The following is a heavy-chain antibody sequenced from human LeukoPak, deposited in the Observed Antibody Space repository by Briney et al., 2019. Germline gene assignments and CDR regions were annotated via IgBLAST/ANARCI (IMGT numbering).Heavy chain of an antibody. D-gene: IGHD4-11*01. J-gene: IGHJ4*02. CDR1: GYTFTSYA. Sequence: GASVKVSCKASGYTFTSYAISWVRQAPGQGLEWMGGIIPIFGTANYAQKFQGRVTITADESTSTAYMELSSLRSEDTAVYYCARDRSVTSGIDYWGQGTLVTVSS. CDR2: IIPIFGTA. V-gene: IGHV1-69*13. CDR3: ARDRSVTSGIDY.